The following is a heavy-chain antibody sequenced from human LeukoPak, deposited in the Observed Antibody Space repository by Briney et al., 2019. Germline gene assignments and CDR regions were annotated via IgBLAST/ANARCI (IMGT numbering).Heavy chain of an antibody. CDR2: IIPIFGTA. CDR3: QFVRTNRLTVVPAAMGPDGYYYYMDV. J-gene: IGHJ6*03. Sequence: GASVKVSCKASGGTFSSYAISWVRQAPGQGLEWMGRIIPIFGTANYAQKFQGRVTITADESTSTAYMELSSLRSEDTAVYYCQFVRTNRLTVVPAAMGPDGYYYYMDVWGKGTTVTVSS. V-gene: IGHV1-69*13. CDR1: GGTFSSYA. D-gene: IGHD2-2*01.